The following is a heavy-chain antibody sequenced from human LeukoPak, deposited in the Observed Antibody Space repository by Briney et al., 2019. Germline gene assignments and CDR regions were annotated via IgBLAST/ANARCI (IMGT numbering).Heavy chain of an antibody. CDR2: ISAYNGNT. J-gene: IGHJ6*02. CDR3: ARGGRAPPLPAANYYGMDV. CDR1: GYTFTSYG. Sequence: GASVKVSCKASGYTFTSYGISWVRQAPGQGLEWMGWISAYNGNTNYAQKLQGRVTMTTDTSTSTAYMELRSLRPDDTAVYYCARGGRAPPLPAANYYGMDVWGQGTTVTVSS. V-gene: IGHV1-18*01. D-gene: IGHD2-2*01.